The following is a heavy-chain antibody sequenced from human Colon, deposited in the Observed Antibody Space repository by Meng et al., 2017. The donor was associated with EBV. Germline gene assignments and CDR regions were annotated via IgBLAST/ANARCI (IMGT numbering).Heavy chain of an antibody. Sequence: QVQLQESGPGLVKPSQTLPITCTVSGDSISSDYFWIWIRQPPGKGLEWIGYIYYSGNTYYNPSLKSRVTISIDTSKNQFSLKLSSVTAADTAVYYCARAEYYNWFDPWGQGTQVTVSS. J-gene: IGHJ5*02. CDR3: ARAEYYNWFDP. D-gene: IGHD1-14*01. V-gene: IGHV4-30-4*01. CDR1: GDSISSDYF. CDR2: IYYSGNT.